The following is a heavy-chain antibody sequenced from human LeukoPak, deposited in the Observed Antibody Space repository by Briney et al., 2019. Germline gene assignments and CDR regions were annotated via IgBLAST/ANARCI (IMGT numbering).Heavy chain of an antibody. Sequence: SETLSLTCTVSGGSISSYYWSWIRQPAGKGLEWIGRIYTSGSTNYNPSLKSRVTMSVDTSKNQFSLKLTSVTGADTAVYYCARWSEVPWGWFDPWRQGTLVTVSS. D-gene: IGHD3-16*01. V-gene: IGHV4-4*07. CDR3: ARWSEVPWGWFDP. CDR2: IYTSGST. CDR1: GGSISSYY. J-gene: IGHJ5*02.